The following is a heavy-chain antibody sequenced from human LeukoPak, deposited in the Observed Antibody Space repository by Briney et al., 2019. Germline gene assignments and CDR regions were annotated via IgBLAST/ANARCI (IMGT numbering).Heavy chain of an antibody. CDR2: ISPNNGDT. V-gene: IGHV1-2*02. J-gene: IGHJ2*01. D-gene: IGHD3/OR15-3a*01. Sequence: ASVKVSCTASGFTFTDYYLHWVRQAPGQGLEWMGWISPNNGDTDYAQKFQGRVTMTRDTSISTAYMELSRLRSDDTAVYYCARDRTGAWYFDLWGRGTLVTVSS. CDR3: ARDRTGAWYFDL. CDR1: GFTFTDYY.